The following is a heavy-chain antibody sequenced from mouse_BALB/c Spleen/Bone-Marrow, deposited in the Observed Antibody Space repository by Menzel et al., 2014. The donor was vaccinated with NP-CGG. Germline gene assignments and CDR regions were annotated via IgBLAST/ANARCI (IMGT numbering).Heavy chain of an antibody. Sequence: EVKVVESGGGLVQPGNSLRLSCATSGFTFTDYYMSWVRQPPGKALEWLAFIRNKANGYTTEYSASVKGRFTISRDNSQSILYLQMNTWRAEDSATYYGERDEGFLRLAYWGQGTLVTVSA. CDR3: ERDEGFLRLAY. CDR1: GFTFTDYY. J-gene: IGHJ3*01. V-gene: IGHV7-3*02. CDR2: IRNKANGYTT. D-gene: IGHD2-10*01.